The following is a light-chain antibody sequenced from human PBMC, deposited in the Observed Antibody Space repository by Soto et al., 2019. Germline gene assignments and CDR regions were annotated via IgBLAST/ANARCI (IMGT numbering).Light chain of an antibody. CDR3: SSYTVSTPVV. J-gene: IGLJ3*02. V-gene: IGLV2-14*01. Sequence: QSALTQPASVSGSPGQSITISCTGTSSDVGGYNYVSWYQQHPGKAPRLMIYEVSNRPSGVSNRFSGSKSGNTASLTISGLQAEDEADCYCSSYTVSTPVVFGGGTQLTVL. CDR1: SSDVGGYNY. CDR2: EVS.